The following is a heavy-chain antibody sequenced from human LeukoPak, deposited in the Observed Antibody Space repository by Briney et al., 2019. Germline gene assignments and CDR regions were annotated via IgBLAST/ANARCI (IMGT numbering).Heavy chain of an antibody. CDR3: ASPSGYSYVSSFDY. D-gene: IGHD5-18*01. J-gene: IGHJ4*02. V-gene: IGHV3-30*02. Sequence: PGGSLRLSCAASGFTFSSYGMHWVRQAPGKGLEWVAFIRYDGSNKYYADSVKGRFTISRDNSKNTLYLQMNSLRAEDTAVYYCASPSGYSYVSSFDYWGQGTLVTVSS. CDR1: GFTFSSYG. CDR2: IRYDGSNK.